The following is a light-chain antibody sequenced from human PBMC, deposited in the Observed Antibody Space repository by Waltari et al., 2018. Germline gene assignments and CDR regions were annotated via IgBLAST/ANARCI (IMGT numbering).Light chain of an antibody. Sequence: DIVMTQTPLSLPITPGEPASISCRSSQSLLHSNGNTYLHWYLQKPGQSPQLLIYGGSNRASGVPDRFSGSGSGTDFTLKISKAEAEDVGVYYCVQAIAFPYSFGQGTKVEIK. V-gene: IGKV2-40*01. J-gene: IGKJ2*03. CDR3: VQAIAFPYS. CDR1: QSLLHSNGNTY. CDR2: GGS.